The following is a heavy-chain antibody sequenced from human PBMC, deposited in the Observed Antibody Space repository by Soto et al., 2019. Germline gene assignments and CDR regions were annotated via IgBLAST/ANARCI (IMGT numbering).Heavy chain of an antibody. J-gene: IGHJ4*02. V-gene: IGHV2-5*02. CDR1: GFSLSTSGVG. D-gene: IGHD1-1*01. Sequence: GAGPPLVNPTETLTLTCSFSGFSLSTSGVGVGWIRQPPEKALEWLALIFWDDDKRYSPSLESRLTITKDTSKNQVVLTLTNVDPVDTATYYCARRRTGTGGHFDYSGQGTLVTVSS. CDR3: ARRRTGTGGHFDY. CDR2: IFWDDDK.